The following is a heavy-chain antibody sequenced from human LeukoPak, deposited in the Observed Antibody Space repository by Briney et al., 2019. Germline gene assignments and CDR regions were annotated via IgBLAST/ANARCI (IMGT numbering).Heavy chain of an antibody. CDR1: GGTFSSYA. CDR3: ARAGMVRGVIITNEYYYYMDV. V-gene: IGHV1-69*05. Sequence: SVKVSCKASGGTFSSYAISWVRQAPGQGLEWMGGIIPIFGTANYAQKFQGRVTITTDESTSTAYMELSSLRSEDTAAYYCARAGMVRGVIITNEYYYYMDVWGKGTTVTVSS. J-gene: IGHJ6*03. D-gene: IGHD3-10*01. CDR2: IIPIFGTA.